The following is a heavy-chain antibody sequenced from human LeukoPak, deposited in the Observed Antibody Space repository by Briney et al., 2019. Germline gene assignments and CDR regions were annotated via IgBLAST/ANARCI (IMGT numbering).Heavy chain of an antibody. Sequence: PSATLSLTCPVSGGSISSYYWSWIRQPPGKGLEWIGYIHYSGSTNYNPSLKSRVTISVDTSKNQFSLKLTSVTAADTAVYYCARVEEGYGSGRRENFYYYYMDVWGKGTTVTISS. CDR1: GGSISSYY. CDR3: ARVEEGYGSGRRENFYYYYMDV. J-gene: IGHJ6*03. V-gene: IGHV4-59*01. CDR2: IHYSGST. D-gene: IGHD3-10*01.